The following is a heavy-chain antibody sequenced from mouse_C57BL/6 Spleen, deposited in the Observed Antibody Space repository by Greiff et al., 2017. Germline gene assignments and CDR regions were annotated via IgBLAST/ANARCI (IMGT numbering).Heavy chain of an antibody. J-gene: IGHJ2*01. V-gene: IGHV1-52*01. CDR3: ARDGYKYFDY. D-gene: IGHD1-2*01. CDR2: SDPSDSET. CDR1: GYTFTSYW. Sequence: QVQLQQPGAELVRPGSSVKLSCTASGYTFTSYWMHWVKQRPIQGLEWIGNSDPSDSETHYNQKFKDKATLTVDKSSSTAYMQLSSLTSEDSAVYYCARDGYKYFDYWGQGTTLTVSS.